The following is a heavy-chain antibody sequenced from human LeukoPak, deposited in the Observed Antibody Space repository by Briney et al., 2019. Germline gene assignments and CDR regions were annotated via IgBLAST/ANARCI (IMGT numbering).Heavy chain of an antibody. V-gene: IGHV1-69*13. CDR1: GGTFSGSG. Sequence: SVKVSCKASGGTFSGSGITLVRQAPGQGLEWMGAIIPMFGRTNYAEKFQGRVTITADESMTIVYLELNSLKPEDAATYYCARVAYDSSGFIDYWGQGSLVAVSS. D-gene: IGHD3-22*01. CDR3: ARVAYDSSGFIDY. J-gene: IGHJ4*02. CDR2: IIPMFGRT.